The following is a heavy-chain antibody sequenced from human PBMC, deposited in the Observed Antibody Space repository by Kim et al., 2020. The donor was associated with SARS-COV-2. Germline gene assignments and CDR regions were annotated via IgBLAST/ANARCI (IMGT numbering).Heavy chain of an antibody. D-gene: IGHD3-3*01. CDR3: ARDRKTTVTIFGVVIIFGVMDV. CDR2: ISSSGSTI. J-gene: IGHJ6*02. CDR1: GFTFSDYY. Sequence: GGSLRLSCAASGFTFSDYYMSWIRQAPGKGLEWVSYISSSGSTIYYADSVKGRFTISRDNAKNSLYLQMNSLRAEDTAVYYCARDRKTTVTIFGVVIIFGVMDVWGQGTTVTVSS. V-gene: IGHV3-11*01.